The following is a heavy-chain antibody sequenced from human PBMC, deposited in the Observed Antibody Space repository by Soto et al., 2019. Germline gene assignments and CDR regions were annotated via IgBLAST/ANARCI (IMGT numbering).Heavy chain of an antibody. J-gene: IGHJ3*02. CDR3: ARDSPRLFYYDSRSGAFDI. V-gene: IGHV3-48*02. D-gene: IGHD3-22*01. CDR1: GFTFSSYS. CDR2: ISSSSSTI. Sequence: GGSLRLSCAASGFTFSSYSMNWVRQAPGKGLEWVSYISSSSSTIYYADSVKGRFTISRDNAKNSLYLQMNSLRDEDTAVYYCARDSPRLFYYDSRSGAFDIWGQGTMVTVSS.